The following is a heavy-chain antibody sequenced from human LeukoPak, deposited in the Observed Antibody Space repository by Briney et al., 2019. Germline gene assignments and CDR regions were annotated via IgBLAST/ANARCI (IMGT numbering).Heavy chain of an antibody. CDR2: ISANNGNT. J-gene: IGHJ4*02. D-gene: IGHD3-10*01. V-gene: IGHV1-18*01. CDR1: GYTFSSHG. Sequence: ASVKVSCTASGYTFSSHGITWVRQAPGQGLEWMGWISANNGNTNYAQKLQGRVTVTTDTSTSIAYMELRSLSSDDTAVYYCAREGTAGRYYFDYWGQGTLVTVSS. CDR3: AREGTAGRYYFDY.